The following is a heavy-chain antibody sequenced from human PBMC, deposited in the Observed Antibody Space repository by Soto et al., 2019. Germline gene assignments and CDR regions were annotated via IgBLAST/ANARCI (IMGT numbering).Heavy chain of an antibody. V-gene: IGHV1-69*13. CDR3: VLDAAHLPQGG. J-gene: IGHJ4*02. CDR1: GGTFSSYA. Sequence: GASVKVSCKASGGTFSSYAISWVRQAPGQGLEWMGGIIPIFGTANYAQKFQGRVTITADESTSTAYMELSSLRSEDTAVYYCVLDAAHLPQGGWGQGTLVTVSS. D-gene: IGHD5-18*01. CDR2: IIPIFGTA.